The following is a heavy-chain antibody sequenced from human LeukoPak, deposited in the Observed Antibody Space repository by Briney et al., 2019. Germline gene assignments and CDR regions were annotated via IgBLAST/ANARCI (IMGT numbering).Heavy chain of an antibody. Sequence: SETLSLTCAVYGGSFSGYYWGWICQPPGKGLEWIGSIYYSGSTYYNPSLKSRVTISVDTSKNQFSLKLSSVTAADTAVYYCARPAGYSGYNYFDYWGQGTLVTVSS. J-gene: IGHJ4*02. CDR3: ARPAGYSGYNYFDY. CDR1: GGSFSGYY. D-gene: IGHD5-12*01. V-gene: IGHV4-39*01. CDR2: IYYSGST.